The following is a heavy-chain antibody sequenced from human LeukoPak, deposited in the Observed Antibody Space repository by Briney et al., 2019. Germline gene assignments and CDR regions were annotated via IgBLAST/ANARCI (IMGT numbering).Heavy chain of an antibody. J-gene: IGHJ5*02. V-gene: IGHV4-4*09. Sequence: PSETLSLTCTVSGGSISSYYWSWIRQPPGKGLEWIGYIYTSGSTNYNPSLKSRVTISVDTSKNQFSLKLSSGTAADTAVYYCARRGRFLEWFDPWGQGTLVTVSS. CDR2: IYTSGST. CDR1: GGSISSYY. D-gene: IGHD3-3*01. CDR3: ARRGRFLEWFDP.